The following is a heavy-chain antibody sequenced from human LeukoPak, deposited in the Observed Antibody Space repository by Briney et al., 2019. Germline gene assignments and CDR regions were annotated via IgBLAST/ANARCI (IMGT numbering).Heavy chain of an antibody. Sequence: TGGSLRLSCAASGFTFSSYGMHWVRQAPGKGLEWVAFIRYDGSNKYYADSVKGRFTISRDNSKNTLYLQMNSLRAEDTAVYYCAKDAPQGWNYDPGPFDYWGQGTLVTVSS. CDR2: IRYDGSNK. J-gene: IGHJ4*02. D-gene: IGHD1-7*01. CDR1: GFTFSSYG. CDR3: AKDAPQGWNYDPGPFDY. V-gene: IGHV3-30*02.